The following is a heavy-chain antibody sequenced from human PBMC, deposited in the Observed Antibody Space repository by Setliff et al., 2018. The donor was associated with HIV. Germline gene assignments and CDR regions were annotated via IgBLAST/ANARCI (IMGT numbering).Heavy chain of an antibody. CDR3: IIAYSSGWLAPMGFDS. CDR2: IYYSGST. V-gene: IGHV4-39*01. D-gene: IGHD6-19*01. Sequence: SETLSLTCTVSAGSIRSSTYYWAWIRQPPGKGLEWIGTIYYSGSTYYNPSLKSRATISVDTSKNQFPLKLSSVTAADTAVYYCIIAYSSGWLAPMGFDSWGQGTLVTVSS. CDR1: AGSIRSSTYY. J-gene: IGHJ4*02.